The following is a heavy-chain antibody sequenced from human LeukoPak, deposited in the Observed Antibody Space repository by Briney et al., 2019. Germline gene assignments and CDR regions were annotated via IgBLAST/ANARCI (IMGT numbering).Heavy chain of an antibody. CDR1: GFTFSSYA. J-gene: IGHJ4*02. Sequence: PGRSLRLSCAASGFTFSSYAMHWVRQAPGKGLKWVSYISTTSTIYYADSVKGRFTISRDNAKNSVYLQMNSLRDEDTAVYYCATGEGVLFNYWGQGTLVTVSS. CDR2: ISTTSTI. CDR3: ATGEGVLFNY. V-gene: IGHV3-48*02. D-gene: IGHD3-10*01.